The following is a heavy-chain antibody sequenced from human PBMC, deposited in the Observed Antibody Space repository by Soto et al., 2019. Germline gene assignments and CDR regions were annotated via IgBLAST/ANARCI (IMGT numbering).Heavy chain of an antibody. J-gene: IGHJ4*02. CDR3: ARNHYYDSSGYWYYFDY. Sequence: GGSLRLSCAASGFTFSSYGMHWVRQAPGKGLEWVAVIWYDGSNKYYADSVKGRFTISRDNSKNTLYLQMNSLRAEDTAVYYCARNHYYDSSGYWYYFDYWGQGTLVTVSS. CDR1: GFTFSSYG. D-gene: IGHD3-22*01. V-gene: IGHV3-33*01. CDR2: IWYDGSNK.